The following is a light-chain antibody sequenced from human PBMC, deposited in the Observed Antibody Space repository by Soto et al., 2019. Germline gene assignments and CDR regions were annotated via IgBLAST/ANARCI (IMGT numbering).Light chain of an antibody. J-gene: IGKJ1*01. V-gene: IGKV3-20*01. CDR1: QRISRY. CDR3: QQYGSSPPT. CDR2: GAS. Sequence: ILLTQSPGALSLSPGESTTLSCRASQRISRYLAWYQQKPGQGPRLLIYGASSRATGTPDRFSGSGSGTDFTLTINRLEPEDFALYYCQQYGSSPPTFGQGTKVDIK.